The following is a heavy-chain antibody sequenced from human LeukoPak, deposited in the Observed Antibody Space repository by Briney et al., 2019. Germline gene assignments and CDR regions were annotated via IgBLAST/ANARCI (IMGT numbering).Heavy chain of an antibody. CDR2: MYYSGST. D-gene: IGHD3-10*01. J-gene: IGHJ4*02. V-gene: IGHV4-39*01. CDR3: ARLPAGSGSLSYFDY. Sequence: PETLSLTRTVSGGSISSSSCYWGWIRQPPGKGLEWIGSMYYSGSTYYNPSLRSRVTISVDTSKNQFSLKMSSVTAAGTAVYYLARLPAGSGSLSYFDYWRQGTLATVSS. CDR1: GGSISSSSCY.